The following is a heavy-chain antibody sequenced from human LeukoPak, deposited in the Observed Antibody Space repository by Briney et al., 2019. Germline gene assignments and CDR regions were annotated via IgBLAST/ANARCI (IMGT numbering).Heavy chain of an antibody. D-gene: IGHD6-13*01. V-gene: IGHV1-3*01. CDR3: ARDRGGVAAAEDDAFDI. Sequence: GASVKVSCKASGYTFTSYAMHWVRQAPGQRLEWMGWINAGNGNTKYSQKFQGRVTITRDTSASTAYMELSSLRSEDTAVYYCARDRGGVAAAEDDAFDIWGQGTMVTVSS. CDR2: INAGNGNT. J-gene: IGHJ3*02. CDR1: GYTFTSYA.